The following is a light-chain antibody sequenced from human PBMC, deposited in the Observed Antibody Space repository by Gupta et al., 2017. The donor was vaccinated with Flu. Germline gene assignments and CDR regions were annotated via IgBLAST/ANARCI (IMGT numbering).Light chain of an antibody. V-gene: IGLV6-57*03. CDR2: EDT. CDR1: SGSIANNF. CDR3: QSDDSSHQWV. J-gene: IGLJ3*02. Sequence: NFMLTQPHSVSESPGKTVTIPCTRTSGSIANNFVQWYQQRPGSGPTTVIYEDTKRPSGVPDRFSGSIDSSSNSASLTISGLETEDEADYYCQSDDSSHQWVFGGGTKLTVL.